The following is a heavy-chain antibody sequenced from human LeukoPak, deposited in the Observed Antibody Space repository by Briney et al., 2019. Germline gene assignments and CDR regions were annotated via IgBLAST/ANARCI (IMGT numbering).Heavy chain of an antibody. CDR1: GFTFSSYA. Sequence: GGSLRLSCAASGFTFSSYAISWVRQAPGKVLERVSGISGGGGRTYHEDSVKGRFTISRDNSKNTLSLQMSSLRAEDTAIYYCARFPKIALLPAWFDYWGQEALVTVSS. CDR3: ARFPKIALLPAWFDY. CDR2: ISGGGGRT. V-gene: IGHV3-23*01. J-gene: IGHJ4*02. D-gene: IGHD2-21*01.